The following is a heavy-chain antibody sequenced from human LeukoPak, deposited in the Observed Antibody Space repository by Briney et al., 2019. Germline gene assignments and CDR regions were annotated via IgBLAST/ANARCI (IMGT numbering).Heavy chain of an antibody. Sequence: GGSLRLSCAASGFTFSSYSMNWVRQAPGKGLEWVSSISSSSSYIYYADSVKGRFTISRGNAKNSLYLQMNSLRAEDTAVYYCARDLGIRGYFDYWGQGTLVTVSS. CDR3: ARDLGIRGYFDY. V-gene: IGHV3-21*01. CDR1: GFTFSSYS. J-gene: IGHJ4*02. D-gene: IGHD3-10*01. CDR2: ISSSSSYI.